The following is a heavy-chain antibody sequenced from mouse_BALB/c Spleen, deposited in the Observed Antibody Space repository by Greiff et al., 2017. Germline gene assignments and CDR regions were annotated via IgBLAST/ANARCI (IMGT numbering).Heavy chain of an antibody. Sequence: VKLQESGPGLVAPSQSLSITCTVSGFSLTSYGVHWVRQPPGKGLEWLGVIWAGGSTNYNSALMSRLSISKDNSKSQVFLKMNSLQTDDTAMYYCARDRYEGSMDYWGQGTSVTVSS. CDR3: ARDRYEGSMDY. J-gene: IGHJ4*01. D-gene: IGHD2-14*01. V-gene: IGHV2-9*02. CDR1: GFSLTSYG. CDR2: IWAGGST.